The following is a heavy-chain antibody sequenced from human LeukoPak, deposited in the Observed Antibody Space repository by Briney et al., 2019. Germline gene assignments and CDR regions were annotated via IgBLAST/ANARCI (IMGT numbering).Heavy chain of an antibody. CDR2: IYNSGST. CDR3: ARSAFLVTAPGLYYFDY. CDR1: GGSISSYY. J-gene: IGHJ4*02. Sequence: SETLSLTCTVSGGSISSYYWSWIRQPAGKGLEWIGHIYNSGSTNYNPSLKGRVTMSVATSRNQFSLHLSSVTAADTAVYYCARSAFLVTAPGLYYFDYWGQGTLVAVSS. V-gene: IGHV4-4*07. D-gene: IGHD6-13*01.